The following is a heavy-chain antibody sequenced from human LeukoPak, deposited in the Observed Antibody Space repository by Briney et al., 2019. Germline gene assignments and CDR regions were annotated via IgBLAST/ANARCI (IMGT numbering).Heavy chain of an antibody. V-gene: IGHV1-69*06. J-gene: IGHJ4*02. D-gene: IGHD6-13*01. CDR2: IIPIFGTA. CDR1: GGTFSSYA. Sequence: ASVKVSCKASGGTFSSYAISWVRQAPGQGLEWMGGIIPIFGTANYAQKFQGRVTITADKSTSTAYMELSSLRSEDTAVYYCASGTYGGIAAAGTADYWGQETLVTVSS. CDR3: ASGTYGGIAAAGTADY.